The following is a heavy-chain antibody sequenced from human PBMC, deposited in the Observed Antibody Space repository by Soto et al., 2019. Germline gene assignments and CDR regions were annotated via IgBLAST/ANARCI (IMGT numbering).Heavy chain of an antibody. Sequence: SGPTLVNPTQPLTLTCTFSGFSFTTAGVAVGWIRQTPGGALEWLTLIYYNDDRRFSPSLKTRLTITGDTSKNQVVLSLTNVDPGDTATYFCAHSDGGYEIIYFDFWGQGIPVTVSS. V-gene: IGHV2-5*01. J-gene: IGHJ4*02. CDR2: IYYNDDR. CDR3: AHSDGGYEIIYFDF. CDR1: GFSFTTAGVA. D-gene: IGHD5-12*01.